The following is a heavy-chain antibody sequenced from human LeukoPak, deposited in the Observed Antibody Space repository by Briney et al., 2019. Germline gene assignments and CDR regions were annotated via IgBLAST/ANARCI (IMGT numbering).Heavy chain of an antibody. CDR2: ISGSGGST. V-gene: IGHV3-23*01. D-gene: IGHD4-17*01. CDR1: GFTFSSYS. Sequence: GGSLRLSCAASGFTFSSYSMNWVRQAPGKGLEWVSAISGSGGSTYYADSVKGRFTITRDNSKNTLYLQMNSLRAEDTAVYYCAKEVRGYGDSWGQGTLVTVSS. J-gene: IGHJ4*02. CDR3: AKEVRGYGDS.